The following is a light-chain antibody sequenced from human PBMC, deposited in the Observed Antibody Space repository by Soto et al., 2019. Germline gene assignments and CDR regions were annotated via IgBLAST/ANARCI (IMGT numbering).Light chain of an antibody. CDR3: TSDTTSDTLV. CDR2: DVS. CDR1: TNDVGAYNY. V-gene: IGLV2-14*03. J-gene: IGLJ7*01. Sequence: QSVLTQPASVSGSPGQSITISCTGTTNDVGAYNYVSWYQHHPGKAPRLMIFDVSDRPSGVSNRFSGSKSGNTASLNISGLQAEDEADYYCTSDTTSDTLVFGGGTQLTVL.